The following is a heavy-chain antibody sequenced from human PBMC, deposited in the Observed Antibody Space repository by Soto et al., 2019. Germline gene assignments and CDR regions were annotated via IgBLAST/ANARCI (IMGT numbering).Heavy chain of an antibody. V-gene: IGHV3-23*01. CDR2: ISGSGGST. CDR3: AKAGVYYDFWSGFDY. J-gene: IGHJ4*02. Sequence: SGGSLRLSCAASGFTFSSYAMSWVRQAPGKGLEWVSAISGSGGSTYYADSVKGRFTISRDNSKNTLYLQMNSLRAEDTAVYYCAKAGVYYDFWSGFDYWGQGTLVTVSS. CDR1: GFTFSSYA. D-gene: IGHD3-3*01.